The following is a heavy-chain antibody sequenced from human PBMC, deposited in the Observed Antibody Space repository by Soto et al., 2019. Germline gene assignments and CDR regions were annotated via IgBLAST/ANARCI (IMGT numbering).Heavy chain of an antibody. CDR3: AKRYGDSTGTMDY. D-gene: IGHD4-17*01. CDR2: ISGSGGST. CDR1: GFTFSSYA. J-gene: IGHJ4*02. V-gene: IGHV3-23*01. Sequence: EVQLLESGGGLVQPGGSLRLSCAASGFTFSSYAMSWVRQVPGKGLEWVSTISGSGGSTYYADSVKGRFTISRDNSKNTLYLQMNSLRAEDTAVYYCAKRYGDSTGTMDYWGQGSLVTVSS.